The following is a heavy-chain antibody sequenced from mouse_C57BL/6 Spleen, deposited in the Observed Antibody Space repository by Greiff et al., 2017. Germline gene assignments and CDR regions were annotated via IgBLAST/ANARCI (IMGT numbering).Heavy chain of an antibody. J-gene: IGHJ3*01. CDR2: INPNNGGT. CDR3: HYDYDGDWFAY. CDR1: GYTFTDYY. V-gene: IGHV1-26*01. Sequence: EVQLQQSGPELVKPGASVKISCKASGYTFTDYYMNWVKQSHGKSLEWIGDINPNNGGTSYNQKFKGKATLTVDKSSSTAYMELRSLTSEDSAIYYCHYDYDGDWFAYWGQGTLVTVSA. D-gene: IGHD2-4*01.